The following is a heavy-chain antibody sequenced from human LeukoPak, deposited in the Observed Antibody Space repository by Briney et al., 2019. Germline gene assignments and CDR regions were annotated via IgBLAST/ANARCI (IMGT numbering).Heavy chain of an antibody. J-gene: IGHJ6*02. CDR3: ARGHGPSSSSIRNYGLDV. CDR2: INHSGST. V-gene: IGHV4-34*01. D-gene: IGHD6-6*01. CDR1: GGSFSDYY. Sequence: SETLSLTCAVHGGSFSDYYWSWIRQPPGKGLEWIGEINHSGSTNYNPSLKSRVTISLDTSKNQFSLKMSSVTAADTAVYYCARGHGPSSSSIRNYGLDVWGQGTTVTVSS.